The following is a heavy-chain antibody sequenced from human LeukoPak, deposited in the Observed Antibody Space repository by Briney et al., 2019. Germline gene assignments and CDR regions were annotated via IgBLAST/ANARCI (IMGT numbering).Heavy chain of an antibody. Sequence: SETLSLTCTVSGGSLSSYYWSWIRQPPGQGRKGIGYIYYSGSTNYNPSLKSRVTISVDTSKNQFSLRLTSVTAADTAVYYCARLLAADPQRDRGGQGILVTVSS. D-gene: IGHD6-13*01. CDR1: GGSLSSYY. J-gene: IGHJ5*02. CDR3: ARLLAADPQRDR. CDR2: IYYSGST. V-gene: IGHV4-59*12.